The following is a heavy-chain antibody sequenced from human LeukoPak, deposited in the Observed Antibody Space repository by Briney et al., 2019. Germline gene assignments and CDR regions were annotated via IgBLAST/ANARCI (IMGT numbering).Heavy chain of an antibody. J-gene: IGHJ4*02. V-gene: IGHV1-69*06. CDR1: GGTFSSYA. CDR2: IIPIFGTA. Sequence: SVKVSCKASGGTFSSYAISWVRQAPGQGLEWMGRIIPIFGTANYAQKFQGGVTITADKSTSTAYMELSSLRSEDTAVYYCARAHRTYSNYNDYWGQGTLVTVSS. D-gene: IGHD4-11*01. CDR3: ARAHRTYSNYNDY.